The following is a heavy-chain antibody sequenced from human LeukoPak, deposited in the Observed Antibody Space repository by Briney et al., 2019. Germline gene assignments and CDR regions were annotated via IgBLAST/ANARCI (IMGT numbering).Heavy chain of an antibody. D-gene: IGHD3-16*01. CDR3: ATYCEQKSAYTLYYFEH. J-gene: IGHJ1*01. V-gene: IGHV3-23*01. CDR1: GFTLHSFS. Sequence: PGGSPRLSHTDSGFTLHSFSVSSDRQAPGKGLEWVSTSSGSGGSTYYSDSVKGRFTISRDNSKNTLYLQMNSLRAEDTAVYYCATYCEQKSAYTLYYFEHWGQGTLVTASS. CDR2: SSGSGGST.